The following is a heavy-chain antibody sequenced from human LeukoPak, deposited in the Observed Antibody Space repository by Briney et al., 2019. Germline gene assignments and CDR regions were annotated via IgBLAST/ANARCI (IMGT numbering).Heavy chain of an antibody. CDR3: AKGSDTSSWLLDF. D-gene: IGHD6-13*01. CDR2: MSGSGGRP. J-gene: IGHJ4*02. V-gene: IGHV3-23*01. Sequence: PGRSLRLSCAASGFTFSSSAMSWVRQAPGKGLEWVSTMSGSGGRPCYADSRKGRFNISRDNSKNSLYLQMNSLRAEDTAIYFCAKGSDTSSWLLDFWGQGSQVTVSS. CDR1: GFTFSSSA.